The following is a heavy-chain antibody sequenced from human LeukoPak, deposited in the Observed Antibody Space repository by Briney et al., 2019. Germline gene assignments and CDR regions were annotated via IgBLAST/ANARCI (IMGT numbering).Heavy chain of an antibody. CDR1: GYSFTSYW. D-gene: IGHD3-9*01. CDR3: ARHLAISKAYYYMDV. V-gene: IGHV5-51*01. CDR2: IYPGDSDT. J-gene: IGHJ6*03. Sequence: KRGESLKISCKGSGYSFTSYWIGWVRQMPGKGLEWMGIIYPGDSDTRYSPSFQGQVTISADKSLSTAYLQWSSLKASDTAMYYCARHLAISKAYYYMDVWGKGTTVTVSS.